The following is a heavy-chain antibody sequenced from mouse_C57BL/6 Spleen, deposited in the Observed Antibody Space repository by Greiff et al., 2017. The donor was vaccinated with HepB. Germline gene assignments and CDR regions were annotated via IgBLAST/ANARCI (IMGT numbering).Heavy chain of an antibody. J-gene: IGHJ4*01. CDR1: GYSITSGYD. CDR2: ISYSGST. D-gene: IGHD2-1*01. Sequence: VQLKESGPGMVKPSQSLSLTCTVTGYSITSGYDWHWIRHFPGNKLEWMGYISYSGSTNYNPSLKSRISITHDTSKNHFFLKLNSVTTEDTATYYCARWLGNYVYAMDYWGQGTSVTVSS. V-gene: IGHV3-1*01. CDR3: ARWLGNYVYAMDY.